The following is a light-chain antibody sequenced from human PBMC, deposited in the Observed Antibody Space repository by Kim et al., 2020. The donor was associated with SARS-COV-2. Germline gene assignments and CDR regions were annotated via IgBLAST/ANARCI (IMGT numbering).Light chain of an antibody. Sequence: EIVMTQPPATLSVSPGERATLSCRASQSVSSNLAWYQQKPGQAPRLLIYGASTRATGIPASFSGSGSGTEFTLTISSLQSEDFAVYYCQQYNNWPRTFGQGTKVDIK. V-gene: IGKV3-15*01. CDR3: QQYNNWPRT. CDR1: QSVSSN. CDR2: GAS. J-gene: IGKJ1*01.